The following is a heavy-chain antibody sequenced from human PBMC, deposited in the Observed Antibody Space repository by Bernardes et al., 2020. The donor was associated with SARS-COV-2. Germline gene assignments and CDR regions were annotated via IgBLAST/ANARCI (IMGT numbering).Heavy chain of an antibody. CDR3: AEGAGNYGYCSGGSCPP. CDR1: GFTFSSYS. D-gene: IGHD2-15*01. J-gene: IGHJ5*02. Sequence: GGSLRLSCAASGFTFSSYSMNWVRQAPGKGLEWVSSISSSSSYIYYADSVKGRFTISRDNAKNSLYLQMNSLRAEDTAVYYCAEGAGNYGYCSGGSCPPWGQGTLVTVSS. CDR2: ISSSSSYI. V-gene: IGHV3-21*01.